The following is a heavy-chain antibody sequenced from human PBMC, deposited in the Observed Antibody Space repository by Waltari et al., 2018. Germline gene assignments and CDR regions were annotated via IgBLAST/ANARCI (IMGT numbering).Heavy chain of an antibody. D-gene: IGHD3-16*01. CDR2: SNHSGST. CDR3: ARCGRSSFGGNYYFDY. V-gene: IGHV4-34*01. J-gene: IGHJ4*02. CDR1: GGSFSGNY. Sequence: VQLQQWGAGRLKPSETLSLTWAVFGGSFSGNYWSWNPQPQGKGLGWIGESNHSGSTNYNPSLKSRVTISVYTSKNQFSLKLSSVTAADTAVYYCARCGRSSFGGNYYFDYWGQGTLVTVSS.